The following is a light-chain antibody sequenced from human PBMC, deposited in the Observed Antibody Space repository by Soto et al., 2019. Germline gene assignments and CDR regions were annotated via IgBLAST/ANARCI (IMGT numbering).Light chain of an antibody. Sequence: EIVLTQSPGTLSLSPGERATLSCRASQSVRSSYLAWYQQKLGQAPRLLIYGVSNRAPGIPDRFSGSGSGIDYTLTISRLESEDFGVYYWQHYGTSPRTFGQGTKVGIQ. J-gene: IGKJ1*01. CDR1: QSVRSSY. V-gene: IGKV3-20*01. CDR2: GVS. CDR3: QHYGTSPRT.